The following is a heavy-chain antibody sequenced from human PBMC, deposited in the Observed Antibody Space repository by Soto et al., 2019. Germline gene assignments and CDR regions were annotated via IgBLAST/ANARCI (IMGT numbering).Heavy chain of an antibody. D-gene: IGHD1-26*01. CDR2: FMHSGNT. CDR1: AYSTGSGYY. V-gene: IGHV4-38-2*02. J-gene: IGHJ3*02. Sequence: SETLSLTTPVSAYSTGSGYYLGCIRQRPGKGLEGIASFMHSGNTNYNPSLQSRVTISVDTSKNHLSLSLRSVMAAATAVTDFARDRNSGSRPDAFDNWGQGPMVTVSS. CDR3: ARDRNSGSRPDAFDN.